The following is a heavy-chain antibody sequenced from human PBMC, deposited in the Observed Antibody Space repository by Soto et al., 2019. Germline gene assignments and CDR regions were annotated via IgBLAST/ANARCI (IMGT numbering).Heavy chain of an antibody. CDR2: IYYSGST. V-gene: IGHV4-59*06. D-gene: IGHD5-12*01. CDR3: AREATDRYDHWFDP. Sequence: PSETLSLTCTVSGGSISSYYWCWIRQPPGKGLEWIGYIYYSGSTYYNPSLKSRVTISVDTSKNQFSLKLSSVTAADTAVYYCAREATDRYDHWFDPWGQGTLVTVSS. J-gene: IGHJ5*02. CDR1: GGSISSYY.